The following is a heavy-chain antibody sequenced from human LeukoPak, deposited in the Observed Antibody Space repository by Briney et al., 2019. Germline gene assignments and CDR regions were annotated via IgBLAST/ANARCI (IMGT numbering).Heavy chain of an antibody. Sequence: GGSLRLSCAASGFTVSSNYMSWVRQAPGKGLEWVSVIYSGGSTYYADSVKGRFTISRDDSKNTLYLQMNSLRSEDTAVYYCARGRSPGTSMEYYYYMDVWGKGTTVTVSS. CDR3: ARGRSPGTSMEYYYYMDV. D-gene: IGHD1-1*01. CDR1: GFTVSSNY. CDR2: IYSGGST. V-gene: IGHV3-53*01. J-gene: IGHJ6*03.